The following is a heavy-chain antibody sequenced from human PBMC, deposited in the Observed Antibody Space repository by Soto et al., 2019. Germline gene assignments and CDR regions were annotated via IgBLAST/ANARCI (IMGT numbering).Heavy chain of an antibody. V-gene: IGHV4-30-2*01. CDR1: GGSISSDGYS. Sequence: QLQLQESGSGLGKPSQTLSLTCAVSGGSISSDGYSWSWIRQPPGKGLEWIGYIYHSGSTYYNPSLKSRVTISVDRSKNQFSLKLSSVTAADTAVYYCARGAPVVNDYWGQGTLVTVSS. J-gene: IGHJ4*02. CDR2: IYHSGST. CDR3: ARGAPVVNDY. D-gene: IGHD3-22*01.